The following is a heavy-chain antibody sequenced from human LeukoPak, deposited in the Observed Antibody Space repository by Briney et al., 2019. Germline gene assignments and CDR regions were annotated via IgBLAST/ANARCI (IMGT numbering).Heavy chain of an antibody. CDR3: ARDNSVGDIAWWFDP. V-gene: IGHV1-69*01. CDR1: GGTFSSYA. Sequence: SVKVSCKASGGTFSSYAISWVRQAPGQGLEWMGGIIPIFGTANYAQKFQGRVTITADESTTTAYMELSSLRSEDTAVYYCARDNSVGDIAWWFDPWGQGTLVTVSS. J-gene: IGHJ5*01. D-gene: IGHD2-15*01. CDR2: IIPIFGTA.